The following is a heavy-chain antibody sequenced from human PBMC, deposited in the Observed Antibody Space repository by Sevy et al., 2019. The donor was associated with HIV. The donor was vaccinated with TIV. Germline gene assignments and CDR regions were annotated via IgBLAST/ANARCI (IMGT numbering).Heavy chain of an antibody. D-gene: IGHD3-22*01. J-gene: IGHJ4*02. CDR1: GYTFTSYD. CDR2: MNPNSGNT. CDR3: ARGVTPYYYDSSGYVY. Sequence: ASMKVSCKASGYTFTSYDINWVRQATGQGLEWMGWMNPNSGNTGYAQKFQGRVTMTRNTSISTAYMELSSLRSEDTAVYYCARGVTPYYYDSSGYVYWGQGTLVTVSS. V-gene: IGHV1-8*01.